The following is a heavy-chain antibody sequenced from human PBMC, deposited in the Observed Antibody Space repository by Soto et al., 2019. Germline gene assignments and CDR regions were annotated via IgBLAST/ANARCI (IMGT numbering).Heavy chain of an antibody. V-gene: IGHV3-74*01. CDR2: INSDGSST. D-gene: IGHD2-15*01. CDR1: GFTFSSYW. J-gene: IGHJ6*02. Sequence: EVQLVESGGGLVQPGGSLRLSCAASGFTFSSYWMHWVRQAPGKGLVWVSRINSDGSSTSYADSVKGRFTISRDNAKNTMYLQMNSLRAEDTAVYYCAREGYCRGGSCYSSYYYGMDVWGQGTTVTVSS. CDR3: AREGYCRGGSCYSSYYYGMDV.